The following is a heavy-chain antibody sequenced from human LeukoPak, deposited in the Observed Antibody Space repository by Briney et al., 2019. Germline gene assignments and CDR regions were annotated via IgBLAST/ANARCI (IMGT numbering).Heavy chain of an antibody. D-gene: IGHD2/OR15-2a*01. CDR2: IYYSGST. CDR1: GGSISSGGYY. Sequence: SETLSLTCTVSGGSISSGGYYWSWIRQHPGKGLEWIGYIYYSGSTYYNPSLKSRVTISVDTSKNQFSLKLTSVTAADTAVYYCAGHHPRNTVDFWGQGTLVTVSS. V-gene: IGHV4-31*03. CDR3: AGHHPRNTVDF. J-gene: IGHJ4*02.